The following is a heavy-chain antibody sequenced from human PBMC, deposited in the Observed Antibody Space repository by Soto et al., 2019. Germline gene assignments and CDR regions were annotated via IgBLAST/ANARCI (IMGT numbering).Heavy chain of an antibody. Sequence: QVQLQQWGAGLLKPSETLSLTCAVYGGSFSGYYWSWIRQPPGKGLEWIGEINHSGSTNYNPSLKSRVTISVDTSKNQFSLKLSSVTAADTAVYYCASSAMKRVLYYFDYWGQGTLVTVSS. D-gene: IGHD6-19*01. CDR2: INHSGST. CDR3: ASSAMKRVLYYFDY. J-gene: IGHJ4*02. V-gene: IGHV4-34*01. CDR1: GGSFSGYY.